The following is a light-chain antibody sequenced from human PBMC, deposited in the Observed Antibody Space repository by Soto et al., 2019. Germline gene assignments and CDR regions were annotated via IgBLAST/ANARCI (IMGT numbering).Light chain of an antibody. V-gene: IGKV3-15*01. Sequence: IVLPQSPDTLSVSPGESATLSCMASQSVTTNLAWYQHKPGQAPRLLISGASTRATGLPARFSGSGSGTDFTLTISSLQSEDFAVYYCQQYYVWPRTFGQGTKVDIK. CDR3: QQYYVWPRT. J-gene: IGKJ1*01. CDR2: GAS. CDR1: QSVTTN.